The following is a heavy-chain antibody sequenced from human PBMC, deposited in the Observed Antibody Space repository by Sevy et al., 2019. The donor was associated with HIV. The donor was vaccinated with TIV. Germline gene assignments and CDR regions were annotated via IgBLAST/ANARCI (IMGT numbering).Heavy chain of an antibody. J-gene: IGHJ5*02. CDR1: GFTFSSYS. D-gene: IGHD3-10*01. CDR3: ARTRDYYGSGMRFDP. CDR2: ISSSSSYI. Sequence: GGSLRLSCAASGFTFSSYSMNWVRQAPGKGLEWVSSISSSSSYIYYADSVKGRFTISRDNAKNSLYLQMNSLRAEDTAVYYCARTRDYYGSGMRFDPWGQGTLVTVSS. V-gene: IGHV3-21*01.